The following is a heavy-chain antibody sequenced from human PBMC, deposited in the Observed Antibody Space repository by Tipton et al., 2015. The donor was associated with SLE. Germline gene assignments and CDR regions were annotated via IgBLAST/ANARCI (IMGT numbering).Heavy chain of an antibody. Sequence: SLRLSCAASGFTFSSYWMTWVRQAPGKGLEWVANIKQDGSEKYYVDSVKGRFTISRDNSKKSLYLQMNSLRDDDTAIYYCARDYGDYGVGFDYWGQGILVTVSS. V-gene: IGHV3-7*01. CDR1: GFTFSSYW. CDR2: IKQDGSEK. D-gene: IGHD4-17*01. J-gene: IGHJ4*02. CDR3: ARDYGDYGVGFDY.